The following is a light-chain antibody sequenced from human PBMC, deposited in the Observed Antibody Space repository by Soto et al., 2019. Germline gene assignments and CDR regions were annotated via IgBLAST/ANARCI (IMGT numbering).Light chain of an antibody. CDR3: PTGGTGFQF. CDR1: SGHSSYA. V-gene: IGLV4-69*01. J-gene: IGLJ2*01. CDR2: LNNDGSH. Sequence: QLVLTQSPSASASLGASVNLTCTVSSGHSSYAIAWHQKQPGKGPRYLMDLNNDGSHTKGDGIPDLFSGYSSGAARYLITSSLQSEDEADYYCPTGGTGFQFFGGGTKLTVL.